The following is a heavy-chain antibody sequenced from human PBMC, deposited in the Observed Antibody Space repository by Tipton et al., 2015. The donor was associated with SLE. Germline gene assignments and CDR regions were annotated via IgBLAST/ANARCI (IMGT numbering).Heavy chain of an antibody. CDR2: FYYTGTI. CDR1: GGFHNHYF. V-gene: IGHV4-59*01. CDR3: ARSGIFGHLNYFDN. J-gene: IGHJ4*02. Sequence: TLSLTCTVSGGFHNHYFWDWIQQSPGKGLEWIGYFYYTGTIAYNPSLKSRVTISADTSKSQFSLSLRSATAADTAVYYCARSGIFGHLNYFDNWGQGTLATVSS. D-gene: IGHD3/OR15-3a*01.